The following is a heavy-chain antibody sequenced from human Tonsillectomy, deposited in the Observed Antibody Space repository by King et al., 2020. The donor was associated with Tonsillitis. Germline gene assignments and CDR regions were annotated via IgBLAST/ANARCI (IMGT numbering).Heavy chain of an antibody. Sequence: LQLVQSGAEVKKPGASVKVSCKASGYTFISYGIGWVRQAPGQGLEWMGWINIYNGDTNYAQKFQGRVTMTTDTSTSTAYMALTSLRSDDTAVYYCARYTSGWSGHFYYYYLDVWGKGTTVTVSS. D-gene: IGHD6-19*01. J-gene: IGHJ6*03. CDR2: INIYNGDT. CDR1: GYTFISYG. CDR3: ARYTSGWSGHFYYYYLDV. V-gene: IGHV1-18*01.